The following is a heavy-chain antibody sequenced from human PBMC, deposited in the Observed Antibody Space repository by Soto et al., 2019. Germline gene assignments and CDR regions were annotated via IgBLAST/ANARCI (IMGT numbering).Heavy chain of an antibody. D-gene: IGHD3-22*01. J-gene: IGHJ5*02. Sequence: SETLSLTCAVYGGSFSGYYWSWIRQPPGKGLEWIGEINHSGSTNYNPSLKSRVTISVDTSKNQFSLKLSSVTAADTAVYYCARERNYYDELWFDPWGQGTLVTVSS. CDR1: GGSFSGYY. CDR2: INHSGST. CDR3: ARERNYYDELWFDP. V-gene: IGHV4-34*01.